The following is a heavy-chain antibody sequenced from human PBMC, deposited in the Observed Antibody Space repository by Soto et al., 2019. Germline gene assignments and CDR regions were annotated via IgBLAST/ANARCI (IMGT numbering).Heavy chain of an antibody. CDR2: VNSEAGGGTI. CDR1: GITFTYAW. V-gene: IGHV3-15*01. J-gene: IGHJ3*01. D-gene: IGHD3-16*01. CDR3: VLLDDLPPSDVFRT. Sequence: EVHLVESGGGLVNPGGSLRLSCAASGITFTYAWMTWVRQAPGRGLVWVGRVNSEAGGGTIDYAAPVKGRFTISRDDSRSMLYLKMISLKSDDTTVYYFVLLDDLPPSDVFRTWGQGTVVTASS.